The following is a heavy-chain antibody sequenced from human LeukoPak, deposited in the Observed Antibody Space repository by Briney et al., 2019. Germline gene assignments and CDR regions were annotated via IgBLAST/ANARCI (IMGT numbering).Heavy chain of an antibody. J-gene: IGHJ4*02. V-gene: IGHV4-59*11. D-gene: IGHD2-15*01. CDR2: ISYTGSA. CDR3: ARLLLNSNSFLGF. Sequence: PSETLSLTCTVSGGSISYHSWSWIRQPPGKGLEWIGYISYTGSANYSPSLKSRVTMALDTSKTQFSLKVDSVTATDTAVYYCARLLLNSNSFLGFWGQGVLVTVSS. CDR1: GGSISYHS.